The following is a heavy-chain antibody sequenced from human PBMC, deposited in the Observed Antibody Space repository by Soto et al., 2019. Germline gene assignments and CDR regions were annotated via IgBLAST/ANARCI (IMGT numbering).Heavy chain of an antibody. J-gene: IGHJ6*02. CDR3: ARGAVTPAYYYSGVDV. D-gene: IGHD4-4*01. CDR2: INHSGST. V-gene: IGHV4-34*01. Sequence: QVQLQQWGAGLLKPSETLSLTCAVYGGSFSGYYWSWIRQPPGKGLEWIGEINHSGSTNYNPSLKSRVTISVDTPSAQFSLKLSAGTAADTAVHYCARGAVTPAYYYSGVDVGGRGTTVTVSS. CDR1: GGSFSGYY.